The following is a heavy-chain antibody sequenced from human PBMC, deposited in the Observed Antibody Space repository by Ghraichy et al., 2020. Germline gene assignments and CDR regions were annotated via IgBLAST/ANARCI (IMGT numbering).Heavy chain of an antibody. CDR1: GFTFSSYA. CDR3: AKCTVGGRPYYFDY. V-gene: IGHV3-23*01. J-gene: IGHJ4*02. D-gene: IGHD3-16*01. CDR2: LSNSGGST. Sequence: GGSLRLSCAASGFTFSSYAMSWVRQAPGKGLAWVSGLSNSGGSTSYADSVKGRFTISRDNSKNTLFLQMDSLRGEDTAIYYCAKCTVGGRPYYFDYWGQGTLVTVSS.